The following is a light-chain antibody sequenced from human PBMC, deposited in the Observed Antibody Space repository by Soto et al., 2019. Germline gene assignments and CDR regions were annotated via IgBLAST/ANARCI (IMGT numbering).Light chain of an antibody. CDR3: QQSYSTRWT. J-gene: IGKJ1*01. CDR2: GAS. Sequence: EIVISQSPSTLSVSPGERATLSCRASQSVSSNLAWYQQKPGQAPRLLIYGASTRATGIPAKFSGSGSGTDFTLTISSLQPEDFATYYCQQSYSTRWTFGQGTKVDIK. V-gene: IGKV3-15*01. CDR1: QSVSSN.